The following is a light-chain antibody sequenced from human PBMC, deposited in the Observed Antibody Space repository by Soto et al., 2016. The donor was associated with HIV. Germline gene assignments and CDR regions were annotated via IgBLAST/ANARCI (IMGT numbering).Light chain of an antibody. Sequence: SFELTQPPSVSVSPGQTASITCSSDQLGSKYVWWYQQRPGHSPMLVISHNDKRPSGISERFSGSNSGNTGTLTISGTRAMDEADYYCQAWDSTTAVFGGGTKLTVL. CDR1: QLGSKY. V-gene: IGLV3-1*01. CDR3: QAWDSTTAV. CDR2: HND. J-gene: IGLJ2*01.